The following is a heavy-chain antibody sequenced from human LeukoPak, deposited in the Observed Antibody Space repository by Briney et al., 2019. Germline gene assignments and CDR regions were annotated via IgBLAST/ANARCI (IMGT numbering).Heavy chain of an antibody. CDR3: ARLSQIVAFDI. CDR1: GGSLSGYY. CDR2: INRSGST. Sequence: SETLSLTCAVYGGSLSGYYWSWIRQPPGKGLEWIGEINRSGSTNYNPSLKSRVTISVDTSKNQFSLKLSSVTAADTAVYYCARLSQIVAFDIWGQGTMVTVSS. V-gene: IGHV4-34*01. D-gene: IGHD6-6*01. J-gene: IGHJ3*02.